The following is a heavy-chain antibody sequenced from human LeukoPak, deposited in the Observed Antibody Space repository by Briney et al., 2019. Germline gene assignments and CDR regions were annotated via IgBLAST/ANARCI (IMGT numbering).Heavy chain of an antibody. V-gene: IGHV3-11*05. D-gene: IGHD3-22*01. CDR3: ARDLDSSGPLDY. CDR1: GFTFSDYY. J-gene: IGHJ4*02. Sequence: GGSLRLSCAASGFTFSDYYMSWIRQAPGKGLEWVSYISSSSSYTNYADSVKGRFTISRDNAKNSLNLQMNSLRAEDTAVYYCARDLDSSGPLDYWGQGTLVTVSS. CDR2: ISSSSSYT.